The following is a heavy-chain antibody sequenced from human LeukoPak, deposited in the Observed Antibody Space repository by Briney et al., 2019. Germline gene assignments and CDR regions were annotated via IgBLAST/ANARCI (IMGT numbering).Heavy chain of an antibody. V-gene: IGHV3-48*03. Sequence: PGGSLRLSCAASGFIFSNYEMNWVRQAPGKGLEWVSYISSSGGTKYYADSVKGRFTISRDNAKNSLYLEMNSLRAEDTAVYYCAKDIGSYYDYWGQGILVTVSS. D-gene: IGHD3-10*01. J-gene: IGHJ4*02. CDR3: AKDIGSYYDY. CDR2: ISSSGGTK. CDR1: GFIFSNYE.